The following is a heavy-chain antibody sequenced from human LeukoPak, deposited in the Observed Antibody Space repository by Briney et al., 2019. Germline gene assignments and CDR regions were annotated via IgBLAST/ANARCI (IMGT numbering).Heavy chain of an antibody. CDR1: GFTVSSNS. V-gene: IGHV3-49*04. CDR3: TSQSPNNTNWETYYYYYMDV. D-gene: IGHD1-1*01. Sequence: PGGSLRLSCTVSGFTVSSNSMSWVRQAPGKGLEWVGFMRSKAYGGTTEYTASVKGRFTISRDDSKSIAYLQMNSLKTEDTVVYYCTSQSPNNTNWETYYYYYMDVWGKGTTVIVSS. CDR2: MRSKAYGGTT. J-gene: IGHJ6*03.